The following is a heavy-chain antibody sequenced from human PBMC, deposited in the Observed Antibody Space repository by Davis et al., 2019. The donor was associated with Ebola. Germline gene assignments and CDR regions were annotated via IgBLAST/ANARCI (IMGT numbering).Heavy chain of an antibody. CDR2: IRFDGTEK. D-gene: IGHD3-3*01. CDR1: GFTFSSYG. Sequence: GGSLRLSCAASGFTFSSYGMHWVRQAPGKGLEWVAVIRFDGTEKYYADPVKGRFTISRDNSKNTLYLQLSSLRAEDTAVYYCARDRDFLYYFDYWGQGTLVTVSS. CDR3: ARDRDFLYYFDY. J-gene: IGHJ4*02. V-gene: IGHV3-30*12.